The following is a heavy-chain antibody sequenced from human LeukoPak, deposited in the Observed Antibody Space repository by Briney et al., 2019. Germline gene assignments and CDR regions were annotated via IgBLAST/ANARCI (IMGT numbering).Heavy chain of an antibody. CDR3: AKEAVAGIIPL. J-gene: IGHJ4*02. CDR1: GFTFSSYV. Sequence: GGSLRLSCAASGFTFSSYVVSWVRQAPGKGLEWVSSITSSGGRTYYADSVKGRFTISRDNSKSTLYLQMNSLRAEDTAVYYCAKEAVAGIIPLWGQGTLVTVSS. D-gene: IGHD6-19*01. CDR2: ITSSGGRT. V-gene: IGHV3-23*01.